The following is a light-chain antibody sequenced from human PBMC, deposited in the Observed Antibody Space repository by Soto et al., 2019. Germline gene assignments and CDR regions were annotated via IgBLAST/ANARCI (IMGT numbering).Light chain of an antibody. V-gene: IGKV3-11*01. CDR3: QQYNNRGT. CDR1: QSVSSY. J-gene: IGKJ1*01. CDR2: DAS. Sequence: EIVLTHSPATLSLSPGERATLSCRASQSVSSYLAWYQQKPGQAPRLLIYDASNRATGIPARFSGSGSGTDFTLTISSLEPEDFAVYYCQQYNNRGTFGQGTKVDIK.